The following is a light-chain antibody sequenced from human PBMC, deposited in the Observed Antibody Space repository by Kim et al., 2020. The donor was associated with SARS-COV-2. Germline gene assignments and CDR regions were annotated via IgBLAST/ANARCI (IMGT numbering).Light chain of an antibody. V-gene: IGKV3-15*01. CDR2: GAS. Sequence: EMAMTRSPATLSVSPGERATLSCRASQSVSSNLAWYQQKPGQAPRLLIYGASTRATGVPARFSGSGSGTEFTLTISSLQSEDFALYYCQQYNNWVTFGGGTKVDIK. CDR3: QQYNNWVT. J-gene: IGKJ4*01. CDR1: QSVSSN.